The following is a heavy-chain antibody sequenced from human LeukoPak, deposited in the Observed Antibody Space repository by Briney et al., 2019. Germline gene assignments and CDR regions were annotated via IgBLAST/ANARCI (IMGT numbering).Heavy chain of an antibody. D-gene: IGHD1-26*01. Sequence: PGGSLRLSCAASGFTVSSNYMSWVRQAPGKGLEWVSLIYTGGTTYYSDSVKDRFTVSRDNSKNTLFLQMNSLRAEDTAVYYCARDGNSGSYHGFFDYWGQGTLVTVSS. V-gene: IGHV3-66*01. J-gene: IGHJ4*02. CDR2: IYTGGTT. CDR1: GFTVSSNY. CDR3: ARDGNSGSYHGFFDY.